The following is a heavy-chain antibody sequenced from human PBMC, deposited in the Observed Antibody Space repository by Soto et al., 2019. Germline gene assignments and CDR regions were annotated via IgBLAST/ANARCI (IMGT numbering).Heavy chain of an antibody. V-gene: IGHV4-34*01. CDR3: ARGSGLPYNWFDP. D-gene: IGHD4-17*01. J-gene: IGHJ5*02. CDR1: GGSFSGYY. Sequence: QVQLQQWGAGLLKPSETLSLTCAAYGGSFSGYYWSWTRQPPGKGLEWIGEINHSGSTNYNPSLKSRVTISVDTSKNQFSLKLSSVTAADTAVYYCARGSGLPYNWFDPWGQGTLVTVSS. CDR2: INHSGST.